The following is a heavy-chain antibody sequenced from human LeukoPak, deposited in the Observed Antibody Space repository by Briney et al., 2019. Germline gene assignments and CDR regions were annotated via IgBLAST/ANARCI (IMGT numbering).Heavy chain of an antibody. CDR1: GGSFSGYY. D-gene: IGHD1-26*01. CDR2: INHSGST. Sequence: RSSETRSLTCAVYGGSFSGYYWSWIRQPPGKGLEWIGEINHSGSTNYNPSLKSRVTISVDTSKNQFSLKLSSVTAADTAVYYCARGGCIVGATKRVDYWGQGTLVTVSS. CDR3: ARGGCIVGATKRVDY. V-gene: IGHV4-34*01. J-gene: IGHJ4*02.